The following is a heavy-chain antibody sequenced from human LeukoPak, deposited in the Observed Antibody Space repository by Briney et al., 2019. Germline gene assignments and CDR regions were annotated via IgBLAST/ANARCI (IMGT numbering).Heavy chain of an antibody. CDR1: GYTLTELS. D-gene: IGHD3-10*01. J-gene: IGHJ4*02. V-gene: IGHV1-24*01. Sequence: ASAKVSCKVSGYTLTELSMHWVRQAPGKGLEWMGGFDPEDGETIYAQKFQGRVTMTEDTSTDTAYMELSSLRSEDTAVYYCATGWRFGELESTFDYWGQGTLVTVSS. CDR2: FDPEDGET. CDR3: ATGWRFGELESTFDY.